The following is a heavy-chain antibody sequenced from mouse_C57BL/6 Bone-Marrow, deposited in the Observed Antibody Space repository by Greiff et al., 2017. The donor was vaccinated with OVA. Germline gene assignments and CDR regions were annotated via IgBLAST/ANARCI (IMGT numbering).Heavy chain of an antibody. D-gene: IGHD1-1*01. Sequence: EVKVVESGGGLVKPGGSLKLSCAASGFTFSDYGMHWVRQAPEKGLEWVAYISSGSGTIYYADTVKGRFTISRDNAKNTLFLQLTSLRSEDTAMYYGARTTVVAFDYWGQGTTLTVSS. CDR2: ISSGSGTI. V-gene: IGHV5-17*01. CDR1: GFTFSDYG. CDR3: ARTTVVAFDY. J-gene: IGHJ2*01.